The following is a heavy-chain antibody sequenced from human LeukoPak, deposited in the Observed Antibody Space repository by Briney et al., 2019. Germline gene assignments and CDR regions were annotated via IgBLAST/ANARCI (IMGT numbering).Heavy chain of an antibody. CDR2: ISAYNGNT. Sequence: ASVKVSCKASGYTFTGYYMHWVRQAPGQGLEWMGWISAYNGNTNYAQKLQGRVTMTTDTSTSTAYMELRSLRSDDTAVYYCARVVRYDFWSGYFDYWGQGTLVTVSS. D-gene: IGHD3-3*01. J-gene: IGHJ4*02. V-gene: IGHV1-18*04. CDR3: ARVVRYDFWSGYFDY. CDR1: GYTFTGYY.